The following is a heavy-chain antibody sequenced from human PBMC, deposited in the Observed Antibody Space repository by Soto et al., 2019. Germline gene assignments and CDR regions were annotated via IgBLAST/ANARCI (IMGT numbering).Heavy chain of an antibody. CDR2: ISRNGGNT. Sequence: EVQLVESGGGVVRPGGSLRLSCAASGFTFDDYGMNWVRQVPGKGLEWVSGISRNGGNTGYADSVKGRFTISRDNAKNSLYLQMNSLRDEDTALYYCARLGGTGYYSGSVNWGQGILVTVSS. D-gene: IGHD3-9*01. J-gene: IGHJ4*02. CDR3: ARLGGTGYYSGSVN. CDR1: GFTFDDYG. V-gene: IGHV3-20*04.